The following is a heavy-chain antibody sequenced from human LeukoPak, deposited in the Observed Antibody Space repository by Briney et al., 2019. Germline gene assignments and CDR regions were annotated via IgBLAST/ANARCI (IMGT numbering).Heavy chain of an antibody. D-gene: IGHD3-22*01. CDR2: IKSKTDGGTT. CDR3: TTDIPISYYYDSSGLDY. J-gene: IGHJ4*02. Sequence: GGSLRLSCAASGFTFSNAWMSWVRQAPGKGLEWVGRIKSKTDGGTTDYAAPVKGRFTISRDDSKNTLYLQMNSLKTEDTAVYYCTTDIPISYYYDSSGLDYWGQGTLVTVSS. CDR1: GFTFSNAW. V-gene: IGHV3-15*01.